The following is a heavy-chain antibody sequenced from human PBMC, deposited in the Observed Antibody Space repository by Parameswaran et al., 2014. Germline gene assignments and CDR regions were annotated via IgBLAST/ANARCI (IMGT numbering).Heavy chain of an antibody. CDR3: ARHGTMFRGVSNWFDP. CDR2: VYYTGET. J-gene: IGHJ5*02. Sequence: SETLSLTCTVSGGSISSYYWSWIRQSPGKGLEWIGYVYYTGETYYNPSLESRVTISLDTSKNQFSLRLNSVTAADTAMFYCARHGTMFRGVSNWFDPWGQGTLVTVSS. D-gene: IGHD3-10*01. CDR1: GGSISSYY. V-gene: IGHV4-59*08.